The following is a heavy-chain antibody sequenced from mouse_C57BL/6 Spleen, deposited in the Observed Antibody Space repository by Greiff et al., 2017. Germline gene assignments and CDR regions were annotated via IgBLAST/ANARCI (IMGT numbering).Heavy chain of an antibody. V-gene: IGHV1-64*01. J-gene: IGHJ3*01. Sequence: QVQLQQPGAELVKPGASVKLSCKASGYTFTSYWMHWVKQRPGQGLEWIGMINPNSGSTNYNEKFKSKATLTVDKSSSTAYMQLRILTSEDSAVYYCARLGQYAYWGQGTLVTVSA. CDR1: GYTFTSYW. CDR2: INPNSGST. CDR3: ARLGQYAY. D-gene: IGHD3-3*01.